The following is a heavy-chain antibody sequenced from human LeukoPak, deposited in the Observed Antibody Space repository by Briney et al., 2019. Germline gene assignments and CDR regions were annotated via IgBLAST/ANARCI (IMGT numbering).Heavy chain of an antibody. D-gene: IGHD3-22*01. J-gene: IGHJ4*02. CDR3: ARGRSSGYSSPFDY. V-gene: IGHV4-34*01. Sequence: SETLSLTCAVYGGSFSGYYWSWIRQPPGKGLEWIGEINRSGSTNYNPSLKSRVTISVDTSKNQFSLKLSSVTAADTAVYYCARGRSSGYSSPFDYWGQGTLVTVSS. CDR2: INRSGST. CDR1: GGSFSGYY.